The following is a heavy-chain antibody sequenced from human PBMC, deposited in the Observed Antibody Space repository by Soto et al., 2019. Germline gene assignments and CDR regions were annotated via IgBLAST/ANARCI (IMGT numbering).Heavy chain of an antibody. D-gene: IGHD2-8*01. CDR3: ARHEGNGNVWPLDY. CDR2: IHYSGST. CDR1: GDSIGTTHSY. V-gene: IGHV4-39*01. J-gene: IGHJ4*02. Sequence: SETLSLTCTVSGDSIGTTHSYWTWNSQSPGKGLEWIGNIHYSGSTYYMPSLRSRVTLSVDTSKNQFSLRLTSVTAEDTAVYYCARHEGNGNVWPLDYWGQGILVTVSS.